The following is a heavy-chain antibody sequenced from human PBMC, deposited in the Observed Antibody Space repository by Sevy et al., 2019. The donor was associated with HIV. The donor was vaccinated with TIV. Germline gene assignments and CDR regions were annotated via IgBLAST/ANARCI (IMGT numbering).Heavy chain of an antibody. V-gene: IGHV3-48*01. Sequence: GGSLRLSCAASGFTFSNFNMQWVRQAPGKGLEWISSIDSNTAKHYVGSVKGRFTITRDNAKKSVFLQMNSLRAEDTAAYYCAREDCSSGGCLGFDYWGQGTLVTVSS. CDR2: IDSNTAK. CDR1: GFTFSNFN. D-gene: IGHD2-15*01. CDR3: AREDCSSGGCLGFDY. J-gene: IGHJ4*02.